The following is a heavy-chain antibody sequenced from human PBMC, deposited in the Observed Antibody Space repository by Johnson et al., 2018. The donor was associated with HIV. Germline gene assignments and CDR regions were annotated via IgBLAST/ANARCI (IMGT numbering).Heavy chain of an antibody. CDR2: ISYDGSYE. CDR3: ARPYIWRQLVSAVDI. J-gene: IGHJ3*02. Sequence: QVQLVESGGGVVQPGRSVRLSCAASGFTFNNYAMHWVRQAPGKGLEWVAVISYDGSYEYYADSVKGRFTISRDNFKNTLYLQRNSLRDEATAVYCCARPYIWRQLVSAVDIWGQGTMVTVSS. D-gene: IGHD6-6*01. V-gene: IGHV3-30*04. CDR1: GFTFNNYA.